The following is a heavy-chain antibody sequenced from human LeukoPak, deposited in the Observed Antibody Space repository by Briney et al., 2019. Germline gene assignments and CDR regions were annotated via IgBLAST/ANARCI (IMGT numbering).Heavy chain of an antibody. V-gene: IGHV3-30*02. D-gene: IGHD2/OR15-2a*01. CDR1: GFTFSSYG. CDR2: IRYDGSNK. J-gene: IGHJ4*02. Sequence: PGGSLRLSCAASGFTFSSYGMHWVRQAPGKGLEWVAFIRYDGSNKYYADSVMGRFTISRDNSKNTLYLQMNSLRAEDTAVYYCAKAASMPVYYFDYWGQGTLVTVSS. CDR3: AKAASMPVYYFDY.